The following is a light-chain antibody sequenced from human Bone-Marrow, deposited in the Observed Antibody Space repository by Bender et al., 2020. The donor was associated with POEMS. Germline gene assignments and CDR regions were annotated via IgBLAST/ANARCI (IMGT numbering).Light chain of an antibody. CDR1: NFNIGAGYD. CDR3: SSHTSSNTLV. V-gene: IGLV1-40*01. CDR2: GNN. Sequence: QSVLTQPPSVSGAPGQRVTISCTGSNFNIGAGYDVHWYQHLPGTAPKLLIYGNNNRPSGVPDRFSGSKSGTSASLAITGLQAEDEGDYYCSSHTSSNTLVFGGGTKLTVL. J-gene: IGLJ3*02.